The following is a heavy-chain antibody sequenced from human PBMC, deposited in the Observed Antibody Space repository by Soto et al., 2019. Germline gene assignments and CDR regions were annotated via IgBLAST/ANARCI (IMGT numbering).Heavy chain of an antibody. CDR3: ASTDSSVAFDI. CDR1: GFTFSSYA. V-gene: IGHV3-30-3*01. J-gene: IGHJ3*02. CDR2: ISYDGSNK. Sequence: GGSLRLSCASSGFTFSSYAMHWVRQAPGKGLEWVAVISYDGSNKYYADSVKGRFTISRDNSKNTLYLQMNSLRAEDTAVYYCASTDSSVAFDIWGQGTMVTVSS. D-gene: IGHD3-22*01.